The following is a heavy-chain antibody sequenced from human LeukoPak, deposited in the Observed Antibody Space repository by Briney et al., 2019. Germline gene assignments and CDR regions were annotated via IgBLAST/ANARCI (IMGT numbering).Heavy chain of an antibody. J-gene: IGHJ4*02. CDR1: GFTFSSYG. Sequence: GGTLRLSCAASGFTFSSYGMSWVRQAPGKGLEWVSGISGSGGSTYYADSVKGRFTISRDNSKNTVYLQMNSLRAEDTAVYYCARGGGYTDYWGQETLVTVSS. CDR3: ARGGGYTDY. V-gene: IGHV3-23*01. CDR2: ISGSGGST. D-gene: IGHD5-24*01.